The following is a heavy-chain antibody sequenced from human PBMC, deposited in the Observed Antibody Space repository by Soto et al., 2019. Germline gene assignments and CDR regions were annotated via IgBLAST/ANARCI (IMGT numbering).Heavy chain of an antibody. CDR2: IYYSGST. V-gene: IGHV4-59*08. Sequence: SETLSLTCTVSGVSMISYYWSWIRQPPGKGLEWIGYIYYSGSTNYNPSLKSRVTISVDTSKNQFSLKLSSVTAADTAVYYCARRYGYSFDYWGQGTLVTVSS. J-gene: IGHJ4*02. CDR3: ARRYGYSFDY. D-gene: IGHD1-1*01. CDR1: GVSMISYY.